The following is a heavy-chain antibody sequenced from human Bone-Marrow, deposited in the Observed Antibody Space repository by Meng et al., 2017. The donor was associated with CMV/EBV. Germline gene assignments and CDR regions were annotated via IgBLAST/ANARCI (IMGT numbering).Heavy chain of an antibody. CDR1: GGSISSSSYY. CDR3: ARSKGSLEWLSRYYYYGMDV. J-gene: IGHJ6*01. CDR2: IYYSGST. V-gene: IGHV4-39*01. D-gene: IGHD3-3*01. Sequence: SETLSLTCTVSGGSISSSSYYWGWIRQPPGKGLEWIGSIYYSGSTYYNPSLKSRVTISVDTSKNQFSLKLSSVTAADTAVYYCARSKGSLEWLSRYYYYGMDVWGQGTTVAASS.